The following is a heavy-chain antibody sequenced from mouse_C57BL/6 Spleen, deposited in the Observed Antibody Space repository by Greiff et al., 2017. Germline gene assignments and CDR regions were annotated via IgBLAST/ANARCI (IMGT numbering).Heavy chain of an antibody. V-gene: IGHV5-9-1*02. CDR2: ISSGGDYI. Sequence: EVQLVESGEGLVKPGGSLKLSCAASGFTFSSYAMSWVRQTPEQRLEWVAYISSGGDYIYYADTVKGRFTISRDNARNTLYLQMSSLKSEDTAMYYCTRGYYYGSSYGGDYWGQGTSVTVSS. CDR1: GFTFSSYA. J-gene: IGHJ4*01. CDR3: TRGYYYGSSYGGDY. D-gene: IGHD1-1*01.